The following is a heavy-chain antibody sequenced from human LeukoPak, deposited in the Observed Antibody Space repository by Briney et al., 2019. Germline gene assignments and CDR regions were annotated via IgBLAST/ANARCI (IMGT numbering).Heavy chain of an antibody. CDR3: ARVSEYSYGYRVENYRGY. V-gene: IGHV1-69*04. J-gene: IGHJ4*02. CDR2: IIPILGIA. Sequence: ASVKVSCKASGGTFSRDAISWVRQAPGQGLEWMGRIIPILGIANYAQKFQGRVTITADKSTSTAYMELSSLRSEDTAVYYCARVSEYSYGYRVENYRGYWGQGTLVTVSS. CDR1: GGTFSRDA. D-gene: IGHD5-18*01.